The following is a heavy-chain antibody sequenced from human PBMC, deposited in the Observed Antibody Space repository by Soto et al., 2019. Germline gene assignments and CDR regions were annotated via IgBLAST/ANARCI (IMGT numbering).Heavy chain of an antibody. Sequence: ASVKVSCKASGYTFTGYYMHWVRQAPGQGLEWMGWINANNGGTNYAQKFQGRVTITRDTSASTAYMELSSLRSEDTAVYYCARVSRGTGDRGEIDYWGQGAQVTVSS. J-gene: IGHJ4*02. V-gene: IGHV1-2*02. D-gene: IGHD1-1*01. CDR2: INANNGGT. CDR1: GYTFTGYY. CDR3: ARVSRGTGDRGEIDY.